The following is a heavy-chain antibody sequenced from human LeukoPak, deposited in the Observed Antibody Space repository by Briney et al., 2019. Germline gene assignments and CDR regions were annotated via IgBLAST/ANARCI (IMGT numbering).Heavy chain of an antibody. V-gene: IGHV3-23*01. Sequence: HTGGSLRLSCAASGFTVSSNYMSWVRQAPGKGLEWVSAISGSGGSTYYADSVKGRFTISRDNSKNTLYLQMNSLRAEDTAVYYCAKVLVGYYFDYWGQGTLVTVSS. CDR2: ISGSGGST. D-gene: IGHD2-2*01. J-gene: IGHJ4*02. CDR1: GFTVSSNY. CDR3: AKVLVGYYFDY.